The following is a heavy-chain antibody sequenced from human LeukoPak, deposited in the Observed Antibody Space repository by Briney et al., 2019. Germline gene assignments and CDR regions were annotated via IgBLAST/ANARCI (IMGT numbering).Heavy chain of an antibody. J-gene: IGHJ4*02. V-gene: IGHV3-74*01. CDR3: ARYNAAAGDY. Sequence: GGSLRLSCAACGFTFCSYWMQWVRQAPGKGLMWVSRIKNDGSVTNYADSVKGRYTISRDNAKNTLYLQMNSLRAEDTAVYYCARYNAAAGDYWGQGTLVTVSS. CDR2: IKNDGSVT. D-gene: IGHD6-13*01. CDR1: GFTFCSYW.